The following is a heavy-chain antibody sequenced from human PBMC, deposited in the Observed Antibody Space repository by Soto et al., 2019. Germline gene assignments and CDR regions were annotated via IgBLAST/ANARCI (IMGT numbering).Heavy chain of an antibody. V-gene: IGHV4-61*03. J-gene: IGHJ4*02. CDR3: AREGNLGRWIQPLDS. CDR2: IHYSGST. D-gene: IGHD2-2*03. Sequence: AETLSHTCTVTGAYIAICTRYWTWIRKPPGKGLEWIGFIHYSGSTNYNPSLKSRVTMSVDTSKNHFSLKLISVTTADTAVYFCAREGNLGRWIQPLDSWGQGTLVTVS. CDR1: GAYIAICTRY.